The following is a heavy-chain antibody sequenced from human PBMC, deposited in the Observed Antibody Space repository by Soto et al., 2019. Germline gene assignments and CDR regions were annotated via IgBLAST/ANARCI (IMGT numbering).Heavy chain of an antibody. CDR2: IIPIFGTA. D-gene: IGHD6-13*01. J-gene: IGHJ5*02. CDR1: GGTFSSYA. V-gene: IGHV1-69*13. CDR3: ARGVIAAAGSLDWFDP. Sequence: VASVKVSCKASGGTFSSYAISWVRQAPGQGLEWMGGIIPIFGTANYAQKFQGRVTITADESTSTAYMELSSLRSEDTAVYYCARGVIAAAGSLDWFDPWGQGTLVTVSS.